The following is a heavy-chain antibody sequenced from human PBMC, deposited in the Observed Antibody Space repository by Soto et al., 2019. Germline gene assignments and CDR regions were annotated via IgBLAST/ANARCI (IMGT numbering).Heavy chain of an antibody. Sequence: QVQLVESGGGVVQPGRSLRLSCAASGFTFSSYGMHWVRQAPGKGLEWVAVISFDGSNKYYADSVKGPFTISRDNSKNTLYLQMNSLRAEDTAVYYCAKDQDVYYYHGMDVWGQGTTVTVSS. J-gene: IGHJ6*02. CDR3: AKDQDVYYYHGMDV. CDR2: ISFDGSNK. CDR1: GFTFSSYG. V-gene: IGHV3-30*18.